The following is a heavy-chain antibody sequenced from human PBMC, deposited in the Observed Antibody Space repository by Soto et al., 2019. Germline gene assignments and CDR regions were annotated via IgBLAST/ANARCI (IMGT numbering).Heavy chain of an antibody. V-gene: IGHV4-39*07. D-gene: IGHD1-26*01. Sequence: PSETLSLTCTVSGGSISSSGYYWGWIRQPPGKGLEWIGTINYSGSTNYNPSLKSRVTISVDTSKNQFSLKLSSVTAADTAVYYCARTVGATRTGAFDIWGQGTMVTVSS. CDR3: ARTVGATRTGAFDI. CDR2: INYSGST. J-gene: IGHJ3*02. CDR1: GGSISSSGYY.